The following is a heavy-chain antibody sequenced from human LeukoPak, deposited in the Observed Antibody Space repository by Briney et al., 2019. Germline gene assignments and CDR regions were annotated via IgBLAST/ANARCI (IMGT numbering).Heavy chain of an antibody. J-gene: IGHJ4*02. CDR2: ISYHGSDK. CDR1: GFTFSNYA. V-gene: IGHV3-30*18. D-gene: IGHD5-24*01. CDR3: AKDEWLQTWGLDY. Sequence: QPGRSLRLSCAASGFTFSNYAMHWVRQAPGKGLEWVAVISYHGSDKYYADSVKGRFTISRDNSKNTLYLQMNSLRTEDTAVYYCAKDEWLQTWGLDYWGQGTLVTVSS.